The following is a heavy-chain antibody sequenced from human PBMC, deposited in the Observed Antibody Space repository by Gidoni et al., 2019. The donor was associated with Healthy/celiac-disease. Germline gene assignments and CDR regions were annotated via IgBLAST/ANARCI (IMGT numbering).Heavy chain of an antibody. CDR3: ARQGDDYGDYYYYGMDV. D-gene: IGHD4-17*01. V-gene: IGHV4-39*01. Sequence: QLQLQESGPGLVKLSETLSLTCTVSGGSISSSSYYWGWIRQPPGKGLEWIGSIYYSGSTYYNPSLKSRVTISVDTSKNQFSLKLSSVTAADTAVYYCARQGDDYGDYYYYGMDVWGQGTTVTVSS. CDR1: GGSISSSSYY. J-gene: IGHJ6*02. CDR2: IYYSGST.